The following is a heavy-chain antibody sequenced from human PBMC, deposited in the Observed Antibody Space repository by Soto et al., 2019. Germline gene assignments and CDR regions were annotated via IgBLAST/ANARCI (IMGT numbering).Heavy chain of an antibody. CDR1: GFTFSSYA. J-gene: IGHJ5*02. CDR3: AKEPAQVVAAIGYRNWFDP. CDR2: ISGSGGST. Sequence: EVQLLESGGGLVQPGGSLRLSCAASGFTFSSYAMSGVRQAPGKGLEWVSAISGSGGSTYYADSVKGRFTISRDNSKNTLYLQMNSLRAEDTAVYYCAKEPAQVVAAIGYRNWFDPWGQGTLVTVSS. D-gene: IGHD2-15*01. V-gene: IGHV3-23*01.